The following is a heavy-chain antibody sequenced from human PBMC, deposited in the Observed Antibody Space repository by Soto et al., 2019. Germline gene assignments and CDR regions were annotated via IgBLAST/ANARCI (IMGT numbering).Heavy chain of an antibody. J-gene: IGHJ4*02. Sequence: VQLVQSGAEVKKPGASVKVSCKASGYTFTSYWMHWVRQAPGKGLVWVSRINRDGSSTTYADSVKGRFTISRDNAKNTLYLQMNSLRAEDTAVYYCVRDKGYDSSGYFSDYWGQGTLVTVSS. D-gene: IGHD3-22*01. V-gene: IGHV3-74*01. CDR1: GYTFTSYW. CDR2: INRDGSST. CDR3: VRDKGYDSSGYFSDY.